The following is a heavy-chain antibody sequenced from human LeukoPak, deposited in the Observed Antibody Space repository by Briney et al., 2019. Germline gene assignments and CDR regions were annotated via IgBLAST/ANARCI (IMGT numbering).Heavy chain of an antibody. CDR1: SRSFSGYY. V-gene: IGHV4-34*01. D-gene: IGHD2-21*01. CDR2: INHSGST. Sequence: SETLCLTCAVYSRSFSGYYWSWIRQPPGKGLEWIGEINHSGSTNYNPSLKSRITISLETSKNQFSLKLSSVTAAETALYCCARGRALFDWGQGTLVTVSS. CDR3: ARGRALFD. J-gene: IGHJ4*02.